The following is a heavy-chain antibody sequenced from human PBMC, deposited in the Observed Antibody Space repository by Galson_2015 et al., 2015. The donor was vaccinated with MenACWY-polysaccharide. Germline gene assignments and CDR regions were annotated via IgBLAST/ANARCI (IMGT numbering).Heavy chain of an antibody. CDR2: FGPEDGET. Sequence: SVKVSCKVSGYTLTELSMHWVRQAPGKGLEWMGGFGPEDGETIYAQKFQGRVTMTEDTSTDTAYMELSSLRSEDTAVYYCAIYCSGGSCYSDAFDIWGQGTMVTVSS. J-gene: IGHJ3*02. D-gene: IGHD2-15*01. CDR1: GYTLTELS. V-gene: IGHV1-24*01. CDR3: AIYCSGGSCYSDAFDI.